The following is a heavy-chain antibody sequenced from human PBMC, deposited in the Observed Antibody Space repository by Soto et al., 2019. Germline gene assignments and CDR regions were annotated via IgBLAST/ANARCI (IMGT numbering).Heavy chain of an antibody. V-gene: IGHV4-59*01. D-gene: IGHD3-22*01. CDR3: ARGGSYDSSGYYHY. CDR1: GGSISGYY. J-gene: IGHJ4*02. Sequence: PSETLSLTCTVSGGSISGYYWSWIRQPPGKGLEWIGYIYYSGSTNYNPSLKSRVTISVDTSKNQFSLKLSSVTAADTAVYYCARGGSYDSSGYYHYWGQGTLVTVSS. CDR2: IYYSGST.